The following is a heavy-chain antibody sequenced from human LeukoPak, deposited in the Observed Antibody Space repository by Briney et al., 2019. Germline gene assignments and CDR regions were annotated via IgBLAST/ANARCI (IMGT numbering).Heavy chain of an antibody. CDR3: ASSSIAVAGTLLNYFDY. D-gene: IGHD6-19*01. CDR2: IIPILGIA. V-gene: IGHV1-69*04. J-gene: IGHJ4*02. CDR1: GYTFTSYG. Sequence: ASVKVSCKASGYTFTSYGISWVRQAPGQGLEWMGRIIPILGIANYAQKFQGRVTITADKSTSTAYMELSSLRSEDTAVYYCASSSIAVAGTLLNYFDYWGQGTLVTVSS.